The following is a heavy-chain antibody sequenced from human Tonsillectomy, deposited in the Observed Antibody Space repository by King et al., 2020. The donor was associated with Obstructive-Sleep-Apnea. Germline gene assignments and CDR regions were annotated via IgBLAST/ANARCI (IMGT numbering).Heavy chain of an antibody. CDR2: LNYNTRTM. J-gene: IGHJ4*02. Sequence: VQLVESGGGLVQPGGSLRLSCAASGFTFSSYNMNWVRQAPGKGLEWVSYLNYNTRTMYYADSVKGRFTISRDNSQNTLYLQMNSLRAEDTAVYYCAGDREPGSYYDSSGYYWRVAPLAFWGQGSLVIVSS. V-gene: IGHV3-48*04. D-gene: IGHD3-22*01. CDR1: GFTFSSYN. CDR3: AGDREPGSYYDSSGYYWRVAPLAF.